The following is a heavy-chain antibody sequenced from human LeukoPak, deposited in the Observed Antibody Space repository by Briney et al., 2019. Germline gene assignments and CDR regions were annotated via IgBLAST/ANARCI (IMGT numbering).Heavy chain of an antibody. J-gene: IGHJ4*02. Sequence: SETLSLTCTVSGGSISSNSHYWGWIRQPPGKGLEWIGSIHYRGTTYYNPSLESRVTISVDTSTNHFSLRLSSVTAADTAVYHCARQEGLYEFDYWGQGTLVTVSS. CDR2: IHYRGTT. V-gene: IGHV4-39*01. D-gene: IGHD2-8*01. CDR1: GGSISSNSHY. CDR3: ARQEGLYEFDY.